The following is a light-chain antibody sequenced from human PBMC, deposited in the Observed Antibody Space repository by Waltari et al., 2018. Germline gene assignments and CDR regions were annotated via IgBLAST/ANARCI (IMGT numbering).Light chain of an antibody. CDR1: HSILYSSNNKHY. J-gene: IGKJ2*01. CDR2: WAS. Sequence: DIVMTQSPDSLTVSLGERATIHCKSRHSILYSSNNKHYLAWYQQKPGQPPNLLIYWASTRESGVPDRFSGSGSGTDFTLTIRSLQAEDVAVYYCQQYYTAPYTFGQGTKLEIK. V-gene: IGKV4-1*01. CDR3: QQYYTAPYT.